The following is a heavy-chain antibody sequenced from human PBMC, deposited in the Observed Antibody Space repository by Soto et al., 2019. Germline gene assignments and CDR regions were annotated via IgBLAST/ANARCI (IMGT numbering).Heavy chain of an antibody. D-gene: IGHD4-17*01. J-gene: IGHJ5*02. CDR2: LLRSGSSA. CDR3: AKDAISGDGIWLMDS. V-gene: IGHV3-23*01. CDR1: GFTFRSYA. Sequence: PGGSLRLSCAASGFTFRSYAMTWARQAPGKGLEWVSSLLRSGSSAYYADSVRGRSTISSDTSANSLYLQMDNLRAEDTAIYYCAKDAISGDGIWLMDSWGQGTVVTVSS.